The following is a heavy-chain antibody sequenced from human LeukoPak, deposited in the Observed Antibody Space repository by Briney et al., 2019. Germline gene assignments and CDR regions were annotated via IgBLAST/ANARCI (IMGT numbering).Heavy chain of an antibody. V-gene: IGHV3-30*03. D-gene: IGHD3-3*01. CDR3: ARDYYDFWSGYFDP. CDR1: GFTFNNFA. Sequence: GRSLRLSCSASGFTFNNFASHWVRQAPGKGLEWVAVISYDGNNKYYADSVKGRFTISRDYSKKTLFLQMNSLRAEDTAVYYCARDYYDFWSGYFDPWGQGTLVTVSS. CDR2: ISYDGNNK. J-gene: IGHJ5*02.